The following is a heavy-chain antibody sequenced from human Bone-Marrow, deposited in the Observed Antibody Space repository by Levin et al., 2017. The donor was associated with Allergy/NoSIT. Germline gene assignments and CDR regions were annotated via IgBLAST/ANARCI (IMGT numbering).Heavy chain of an antibody. CDR2: ISGRGDSA. Sequence: GESLKISCAASGITFSNYAMSWVRQVPGKGLEWVSSISGRGDSAYYADSVKGRFTISRDNSKSTLYLQLTRLKADDTAIYFCARPTWAVVSRGPLDYWGQGTPVTVSS. D-gene: IGHD2-21*01. CDR3: ARPTWAVVSRGPLDY. J-gene: IGHJ4*02. V-gene: IGHV3-23*01. CDR1: GITFSNYA.